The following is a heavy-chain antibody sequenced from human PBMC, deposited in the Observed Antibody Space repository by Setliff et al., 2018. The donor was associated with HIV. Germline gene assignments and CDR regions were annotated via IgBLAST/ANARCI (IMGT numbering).Heavy chain of an antibody. CDR3: AKDDPWEPHRDAFYI. V-gene: IGHV3-20*04. Sequence: GGSLRLSCAASGFTFDDFGMTWVRQAPGKGLEWVSGINWNGGRTGYADSVTGRFTVSRDNAKNSLYLQMNSLRAEDTAVYYCAKDDPWEPHRDAFYIWGQGTVVTVSS. J-gene: IGHJ3*02. CDR1: GFTFDDFG. CDR2: INWNGGRT. D-gene: IGHD1-26*01.